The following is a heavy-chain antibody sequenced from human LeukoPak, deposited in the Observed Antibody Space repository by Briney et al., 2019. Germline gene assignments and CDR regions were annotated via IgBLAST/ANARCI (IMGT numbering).Heavy chain of an antibody. J-gene: IGHJ5*01. V-gene: IGHV4-39*01. CDR3: VRHDGRGGATMGAFDS. Sequence: KASETLSLTCTVSSGSFISSSHHWGWTRQSPGKGLEWIGTVYYGRATYYNPSLDGRVTISLDTSANHFSLQLNSVTAADTAVYYCVRHDGRGGATMGAFDSWGQGSLVTVSS. CDR2: VYYGRAT. D-gene: IGHD5-12*01. CDR1: SGSFISSSHH.